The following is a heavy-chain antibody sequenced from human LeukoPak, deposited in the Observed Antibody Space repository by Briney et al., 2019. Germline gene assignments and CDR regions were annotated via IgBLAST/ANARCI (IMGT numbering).Heavy chain of an antibody. Sequence: ASVKVSCKASGYYGINWVRQAPGHGLEWMGWISTYNGHTNYAQKLQGRVTMTTDTSTSTAYMELSSLRSEDTAVYYCARESGFYASGSRYWGQGTLVTVSS. CDR3: ARESGFYASGSRY. J-gene: IGHJ4*02. CDR1: GYYG. D-gene: IGHD3-10*01. V-gene: IGHV1-18*01. CDR2: ISTYNGHT.